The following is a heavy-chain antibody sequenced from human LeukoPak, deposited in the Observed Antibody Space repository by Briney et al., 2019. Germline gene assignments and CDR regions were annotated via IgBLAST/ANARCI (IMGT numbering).Heavy chain of an antibody. D-gene: IGHD2-8*02. CDR2: IYYSGST. Sequence: ASETLSLTCSVSGDSINSGGYYWNWIRQFPGKGLEWIGYIYYSGSTNYNPSLKSRVTISVDTSKNQFSLKLSSVTAADTAVYYCASTGGLGNWFDPWGQGTLVTVSS. J-gene: IGHJ5*02. V-gene: IGHV4-61*08. CDR1: GDSINSGGYY. CDR3: ASTGGLGNWFDP.